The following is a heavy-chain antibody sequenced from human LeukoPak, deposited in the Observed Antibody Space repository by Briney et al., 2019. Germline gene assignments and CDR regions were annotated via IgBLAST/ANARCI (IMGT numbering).Heavy chain of an antibody. J-gene: IGHJ3*02. Sequence: GGSLRLSCAASGFTFSSYAMSWVRQAPGKGLEWVSAISGSGGSTYYADSVKGRFTISRDSSKNTLYLQMNSLRAEDTAVYYCAKDRSSSWRQHDAFDIWGQGTMVTVSS. CDR2: ISGSGGST. D-gene: IGHD6-13*01. CDR1: GFTFSSYA. V-gene: IGHV3-23*01. CDR3: AKDRSSSWRQHDAFDI.